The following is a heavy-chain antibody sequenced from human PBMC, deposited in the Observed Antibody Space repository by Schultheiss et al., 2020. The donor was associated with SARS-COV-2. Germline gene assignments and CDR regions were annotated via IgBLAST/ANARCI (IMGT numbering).Heavy chain of an antibody. CDR1: GGSFSGYY. CDR3: ARGSEGFDP. V-gene: IGHV4-34*01. J-gene: IGHJ5*02. Sequence: SETLSLTCAVYGGSFSGYYWSWIRQPPGKGLEWIGEINHRGTTNYNPSLQSRVTMSVDVSKKQLSLRLSSVTAADSAVYYCARGSEGFDPWGQGTQVTVSS. CDR2: INHRGTT.